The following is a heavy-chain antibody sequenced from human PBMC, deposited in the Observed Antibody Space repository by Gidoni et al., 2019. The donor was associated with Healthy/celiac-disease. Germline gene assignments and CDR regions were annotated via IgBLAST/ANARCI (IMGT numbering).Heavy chain of an antibody. J-gene: IGHJ5*02. V-gene: IGHV7-4-1*02. CDR2: INTNTGNP. CDR3: ARAKPAAMVVARNWFDP. D-gene: IGHD2-2*01. CDR1: GYTFTSYP. Sequence: QVQLVQSGSELTKPGASVKVSCKASGYTFTSYPMNWVRQAPGQGLEWMGWINTNTGNPTYAQGFTGRFVFSLDTSVSTAYLQISSLKAEDTAVYYCARAKPAAMVVARNWFDPWGQGTLVTVSS.